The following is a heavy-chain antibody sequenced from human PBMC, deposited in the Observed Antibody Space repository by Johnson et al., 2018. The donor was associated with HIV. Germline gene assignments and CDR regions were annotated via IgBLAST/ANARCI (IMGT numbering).Heavy chain of an antibody. V-gene: IGHV3-30*03. CDR3: ARGLGQWLVRGDAFDI. J-gene: IGHJ3*02. CDR1: GFTFSNYG. CDR2: ISYDGSNK. Sequence: VQLVESGGGVVQPGRSLRLSCAASGFTFSNYGMNWVRQAPGKGLEWVAVISYDGSNKYYADSVKGRFTISRDNSKNTLYLQMNSLRDEETAVYYCARGLGQWLVRGDAFDIWGQGTMVTVSS. D-gene: IGHD6-19*01.